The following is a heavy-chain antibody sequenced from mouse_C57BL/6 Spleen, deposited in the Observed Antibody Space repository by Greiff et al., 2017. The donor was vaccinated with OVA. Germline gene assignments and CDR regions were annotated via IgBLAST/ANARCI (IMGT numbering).Heavy chain of an antibody. D-gene: IGHD1-1*01. CDR3: ARGYYGWYFDV. CDR1: GYSITSGYY. J-gene: IGHJ1*03. Sequence: ESGPGLVKPSQSLSLTCSVTGYSITSGYYWNWIRQFPGNKLEWMGYISYDGSNNYNPSLKNRISITRDTSKNQFFLKLNSVTTEDTATYYCARGYYGWYFDVWGTGTTVTVSS. CDR2: ISYDGSN. V-gene: IGHV3-6*01.